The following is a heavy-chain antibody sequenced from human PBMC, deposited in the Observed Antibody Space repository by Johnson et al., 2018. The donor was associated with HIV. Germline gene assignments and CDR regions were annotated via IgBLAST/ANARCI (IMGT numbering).Heavy chain of an antibody. CDR1: GFTFSSFG. CDR3: ARDAPNFFDSSGVRDDAFDI. CDR2: ISYDGSNK. Sequence: QVQLVESGGGVVQPGRSLRLSCSASGFTFSSFGIHWVRQAPGKGLEWVAVISYDGSNKYYADSVKGRFTLSRDNSQNTLYLQMNSLRAEDTAVYFCARDAPNFFDSSGVRDDAFDIWGPGTMVTVSS. V-gene: IGHV3-30*12. D-gene: IGHD3-22*01. J-gene: IGHJ3*02.